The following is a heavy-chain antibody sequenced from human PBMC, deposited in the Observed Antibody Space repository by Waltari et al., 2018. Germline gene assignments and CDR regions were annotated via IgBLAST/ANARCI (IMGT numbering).Heavy chain of an antibody. CDR2: IGTAGDT. CDR1: GFTFSSYD. V-gene: IGHV3-13*01. J-gene: IGHJ4*02. D-gene: IGHD3-10*01. CDR3: ARVHVGDYYGSAPLGYFDY. Sequence: EVQLVESGGGLVQPGGSLRLSCAASGFTFSSYDMHWVRQATGKGLEWVSAIGTAGDTYYPGSVKGRFTISRENAKNSLYLQMNSLRAGDTAVYYWARVHVGDYYGSAPLGYFDYWGQGTLVTVSS.